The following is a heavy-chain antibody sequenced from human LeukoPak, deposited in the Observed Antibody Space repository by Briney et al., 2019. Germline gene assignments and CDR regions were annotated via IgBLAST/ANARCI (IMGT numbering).Heavy chain of an antibody. CDR1: GFIFSNYG. D-gene: IGHD4-23*01. CDR3: AKSLHSYGGVRLWYFDL. V-gene: IGHV3-30*02. J-gene: IGHJ2*01. Sequence: GGSLRLSCAASGFIFSNYGMHWVRQAPGKGLEWVVLVWYDGSNKYYADSVTGRYTISRDNSMNTLYLQMNSLRAEDTAVYYCAKSLHSYGGVRLWYFDLWGRGTLVTVSS. CDR2: VWYDGSNK.